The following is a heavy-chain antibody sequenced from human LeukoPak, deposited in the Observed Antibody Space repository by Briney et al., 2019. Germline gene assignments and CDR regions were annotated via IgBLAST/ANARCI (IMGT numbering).Heavy chain of an antibody. CDR3: ARAVVPAATPDAFDI. J-gene: IGHJ3*02. CDR2: IIPIFGTA. CDR1: GGTFSSYA. V-gene: IGHV1-69*13. Sequence: SVKVSCKASGGTFSSYAISWVRQAPGQGLEWMGGIIPIFGTANYAQKFQGRVTITADESTSTVYMELSSLRSEDTAVYYCARAVVPAATPDAFDIWGQGTMVTVSS. D-gene: IGHD2-2*02.